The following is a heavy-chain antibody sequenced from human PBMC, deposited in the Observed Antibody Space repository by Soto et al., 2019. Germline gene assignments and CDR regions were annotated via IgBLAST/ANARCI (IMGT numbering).Heavy chain of an antibody. Sequence: GASVKVSCKASGGTFSSYAISWVLQAPGQGLEWMGWISADNGNTNYAQKLQGRVTMTTDTSTSTAYMELRSLRSDDTAVYYCARDWYCSGGRCYNCFDPWGQGTLVTVSS. CDR3: ARDWYCSGGRCYNCFDP. V-gene: IGHV1-18*01. D-gene: IGHD2-15*01. J-gene: IGHJ5*02. CDR2: ISADNGNT. CDR1: GGTFSSYA.